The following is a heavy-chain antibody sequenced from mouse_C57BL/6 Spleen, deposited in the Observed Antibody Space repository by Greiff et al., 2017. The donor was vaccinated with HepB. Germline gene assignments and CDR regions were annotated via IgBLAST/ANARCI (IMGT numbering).Heavy chain of an antibody. CDR1: GFTFSSYA. J-gene: IGHJ3*01. D-gene: IGHD4-1*01. CDR3: ARDGGTGPFAY. CDR2: INDGGSYT. V-gene: IGHV5-4*01. Sequence: EVKLVESGGGLVKPGGSLKLSCAASGFTFSSYAMSWVRQTPEKRLEWVATINDGGSYTYYPDNVKGRFTISRDNAKNNLYLQMSHLKSEDTAMYYCARDGGTGPFAYWGQGTLVTVSA.